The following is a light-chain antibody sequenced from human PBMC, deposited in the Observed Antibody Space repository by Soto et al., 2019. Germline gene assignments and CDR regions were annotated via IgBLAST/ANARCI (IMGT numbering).Light chain of an antibody. CDR3: QGYVRSPPSWT. Sequence: ETVLTQSPGTLSLSPGERATLSCRASQSVSSSYLAWYQQKPGQAPRLLIYDASSRATGIPDRFSGSGSGTDFTLTIGRLEPEDFAVYYCQGYVRSPPSWTFGQGTKVEI. CDR2: DAS. V-gene: IGKV3-20*01. CDR1: QSVSSSY. J-gene: IGKJ1*01.